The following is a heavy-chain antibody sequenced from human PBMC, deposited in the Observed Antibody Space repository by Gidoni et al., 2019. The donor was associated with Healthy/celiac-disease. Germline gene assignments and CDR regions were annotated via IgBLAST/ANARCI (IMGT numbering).Heavy chain of an antibody. Sequence: EVQLVESGGGLVQPGRSLSLSCTASGFTFGDYAMSWFRQAPGKGLEWVGFIRSKAYGGTTEYAASVKGRCTISRDDSKSIAYLQMNSLKTEDTAVYYCTRDGSYYYDSSGYPYWGQGTLVTVSS. V-gene: IGHV3-49*03. CDR2: IRSKAYGGTT. CDR3: TRDGSYYYDSSGYPY. J-gene: IGHJ4*02. D-gene: IGHD3-22*01. CDR1: GFTFGDYA.